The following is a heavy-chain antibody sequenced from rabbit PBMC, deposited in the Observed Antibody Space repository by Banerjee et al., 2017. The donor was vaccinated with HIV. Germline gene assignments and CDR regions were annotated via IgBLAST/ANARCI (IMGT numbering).Heavy chain of an antibody. Sequence: KASGIDFSGYYYMCWVRQAPGKGLELIGCIVTGSGSTWYASWAKGRFTISKTSSTTVTLQMTSLTAADTATYFCAREEYVGYGYANLWGPGTLVTVS. CDR3: AREEYVGYGYANL. V-gene: IGHV1S40*01. J-gene: IGHJ4*01. CDR2: IVTGSGST. CDR1: GIDFSGYYY. D-gene: IGHD6-1*01.